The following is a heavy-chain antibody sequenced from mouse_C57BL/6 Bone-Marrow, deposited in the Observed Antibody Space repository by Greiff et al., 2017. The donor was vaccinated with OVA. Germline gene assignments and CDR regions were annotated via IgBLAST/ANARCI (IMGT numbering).Heavy chain of an antibody. Sequence: DVQLQESGPGLVKPSQSLSLTCSVTGYSITSGYYWNWIRQFPGNKLEWMGYISYDGSNNYNPSLKNRISITRDTSKNQFFLKLNSVTTEDTATYYCAREALRVYYFDYWGQGTTLTVSS. CDR1: GYSITSGYY. V-gene: IGHV3-6*01. CDR3: AREALRVYYFDY. D-gene: IGHD2-12*01. CDR2: ISYDGSN. J-gene: IGHJ2*01.